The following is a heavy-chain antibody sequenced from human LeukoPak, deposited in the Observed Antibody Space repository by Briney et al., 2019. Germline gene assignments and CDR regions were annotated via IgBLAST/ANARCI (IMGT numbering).Heavy chain of an antibody. CDR1: GFTFSKYA. CDR2: ISNSGGGT. J-gene: IGHJ6*01. D-gene: IGHD2-21*01. CDR3: AKLLGTIYPLWGMDV. V-gene: IGHV3-23*01. Sequence: GGSLRLSCAASGFTFSKYAMSWFRQAPGKGLEWVSGISNSGGGTYYAESVKGRFTISRDNSKNMLYLQLNSLRAEDTAIYYCAKLLGTIYPLWGMDVWSQGTTVTVSS.